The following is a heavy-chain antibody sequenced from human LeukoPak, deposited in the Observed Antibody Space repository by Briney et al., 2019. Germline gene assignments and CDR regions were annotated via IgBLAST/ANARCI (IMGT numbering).Heavy chain of an antibody. CDR2: IYTSGST. V-gene: IGHV4-4*07. D-gene: IGHD3-9*01. CDR1: GGSISSYY. Sequence: PSETLSLTCTVSGGSISSYYWSWIRQPAGKGLEWIARIYTSGSTNYNPSLKSRVTMSVDTSKNQFSLKLSSVTAADTAVYYCARDLLIRGWLFDAFDIWGQGTMVTVSS. CDR3: ARDLLIRGWLFDAFDI. J-gene: IGHJ3*02.